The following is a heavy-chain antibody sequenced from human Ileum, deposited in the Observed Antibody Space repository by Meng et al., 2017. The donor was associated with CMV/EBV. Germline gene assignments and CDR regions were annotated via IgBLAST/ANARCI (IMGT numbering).Heavy chain of an antibody. CDR2: ISSNGNTI. CDR1: GFTFNTYE. V-gene: IGHV3-48*03. CDR3: ARRYCSTTSCLFDY. Sequence: GESLKISCTASGFTFNTYEMNWVRQAPGKGLGWVSYISSNGNTIFYADFVKGRFTVSRDNPKNSLYLQMNSLRADDTAVYYCARRYCSTTSCLFDYWGQGALVTVSS. J-gene: IGHJ4*02. D-gene: IGHD2-2*01.